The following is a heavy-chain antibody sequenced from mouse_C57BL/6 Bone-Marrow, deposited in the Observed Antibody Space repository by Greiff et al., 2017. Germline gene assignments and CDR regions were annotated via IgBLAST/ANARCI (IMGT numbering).Heavy chain of an antibody. CDR3: ARIYYGNPYYYAMWY. CDR2: ISDGGSYT. Sequence: EVQVVQSGAGLVKPGGSLKLSCAASGFTFSSYAMSWVRQTPEKRLEWVATISDGGSYTYYPDNVQGRFTISRDNAKNNLYLQMSHLKSEDTAIYYCARIYYGNPYYYAMWYGGQGTSVTVSS. D-gene: IGHD2-1*01. V-gene: IGHV5-4*01. J-gene: IGHJ4*01. CDR1: GFTFSSYA.